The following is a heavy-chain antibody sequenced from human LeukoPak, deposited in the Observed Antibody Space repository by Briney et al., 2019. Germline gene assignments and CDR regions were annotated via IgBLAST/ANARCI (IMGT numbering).Heavy chain of an antibody. CDR1: GGSISSYY. D-gene: IGHD3-22*01. CDR2: IYTSGST. Sequence: SETLSLTCTVSGGSISSYYWSWIRRPAAKGLEWIGRIYTSGSTNYNPSLNRRVTMTVDTSTNQFSLKLSPATAADMAVYYFARKEYYCDCSGYYDELPSKYYFDYWGQGTLVTVSS. J-gene: IGHJ4*02. V-gene: IGHV4-4*07. CDR3: ARKEYYCDCSGYYDELPSKYYFDY.